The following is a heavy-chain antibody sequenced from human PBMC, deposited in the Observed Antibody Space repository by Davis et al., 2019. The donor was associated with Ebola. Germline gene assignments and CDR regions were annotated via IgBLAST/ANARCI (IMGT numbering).Heavy chain of an antibody. CDR3: ARVGVVVTAIAYYYYGMDV. Sequence: GGSLRLSCAASGFTFSSYGMHWVRQAPGKGLEWVAVISYDGSNKYYADSVKGRFTISRDNSKNTLYLQMNSLRAEDTAVYYCARVGVVVTAIAYYYYGMDVWGQGTTVTVSS. V-gene: IGHV3-30*03. CDR2: ISYDGSNK. D-gene: IGHD2-21*02. CDR1: GFTFSSYG. J-gene: IGHJ6*02.